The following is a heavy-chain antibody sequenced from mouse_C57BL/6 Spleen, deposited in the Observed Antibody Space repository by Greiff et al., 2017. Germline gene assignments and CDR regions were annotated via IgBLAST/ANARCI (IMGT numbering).Heavy chain of an antibody. D-gene: IGHD2-5*01. V-gene: IGHV1-15*01. Sequence: QVQLKESGAELVRPGASVTLSCKASGYTFTDYEMHWVKQTPVHGLEWIGAIDPETGGTAYNQKFKGKAILTADKSSSTAYMELRSLTSEDSAVYYCTRRRDYSNYEYFDVWGTGTTVTVSS. J-gene: IGHJ1*03. CDR3: TRRRDYSNYEYFDV. CDR2: IDPETGGT. CDR1: GYTFTDYE.